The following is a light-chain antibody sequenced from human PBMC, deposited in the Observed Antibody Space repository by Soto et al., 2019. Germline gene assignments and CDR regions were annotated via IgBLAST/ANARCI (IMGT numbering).Light chain of an antibody. CDR2: DVT. CDR1: SSDVGGYNY. CDR3: CSYAGSYPVV. J-gene: IGLJ2*01. V-gene: IGLV2-11*01. Sequence: QSALTQPRSVSGSPGQSVTISCTGTSSDVGGYNYVSWYQQHPGKAPKLMIYDVTKRPSGVPDRFSGSKSGNTASLTISGLQAYDEADYYCCSYAGSYPVVFGGGTKLTVL.